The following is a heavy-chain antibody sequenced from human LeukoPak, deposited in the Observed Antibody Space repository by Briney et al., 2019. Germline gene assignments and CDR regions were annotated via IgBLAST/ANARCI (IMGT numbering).Heavy chain of an antibody. J-gene: IGHJ4*02. CDR1: GFMFSSYW. CDR2: IKEDGSEK. CDR3: ARGYSSGCPGGY. D-gene: IGHD6-19*01. V-gene: IGHV3-7*01. Sequence: GGSLRLSCAASGFMFSSYWMSWVRQAPGRGLEWVADIKEDGSEKSYVDSVKGRFTISRDNAKNSLYLQMNTLRAEDTAVYYCARGYSSGCPGGYWGQGTLVTVSS.